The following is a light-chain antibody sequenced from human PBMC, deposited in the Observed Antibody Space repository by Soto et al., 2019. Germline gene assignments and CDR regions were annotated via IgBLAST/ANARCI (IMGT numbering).Light chain of an antibody. V-gene: IGKV1-39*01. CDR3: QQSYSMPYPG. J-gene: IGKJ2*03. CDR1: QSMSSY. CDR2: AAS. Sequence: DIQMTQSPSSLSASVGDRVTITCRASQSMSSYLNWYQQKPGKAPKLLIYAASSLQSGVPSRFSGSGSGTDFTLTISSLQPEDVATYYCQQSYSMPYPGFGQGTKLEIK.